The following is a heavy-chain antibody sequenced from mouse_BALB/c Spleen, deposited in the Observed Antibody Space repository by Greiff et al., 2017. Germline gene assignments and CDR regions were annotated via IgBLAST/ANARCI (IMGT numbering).Heavy chain of an antibody. Sequence: QVTLKECGPGILQPSQTLSLTCSFSGFSLSTYGIGVGWIRQPSGKGLEWLAHIWWNDNKYYNTALKSRLTISKDTSNNQVFLKIASVDTADTATYYCARTRGYYDYDDAMDYWGQGTSVTVSS. CDR2: IWWNDNK. V-gene: IGHV8-11*01. CDR1: GFSLSTYGIG. D-gene: IGHD2-4*01. J-gene: IGHJ4*01. CDR3: ARTRGYYDYDDAMDY.